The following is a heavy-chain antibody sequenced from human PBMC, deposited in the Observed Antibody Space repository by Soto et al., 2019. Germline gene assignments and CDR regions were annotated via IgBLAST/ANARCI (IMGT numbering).Heavy chain of an antibody. J-gene: IGHJ4*02. V-gene: IGHV1-69*13. D-gene: IGHD3-22*01. CDR3: ATYYYDSSGSQGPFDY. CDR2: IIPIFGTA. Sequence: VASVKVSCKASGGTFSSYAISWVRQAPGQGLEWMGGIIPIFGTANYAQKFQGRVTITADESTSTAYMELSSLRSEDTAVYYCATYYYDSSGSQGPFDYWGQGTLVTVSS. CDR1: GGTFSSYA.